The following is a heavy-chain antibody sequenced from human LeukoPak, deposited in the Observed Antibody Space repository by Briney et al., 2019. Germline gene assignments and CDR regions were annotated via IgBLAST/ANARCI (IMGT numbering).Heavy chain of an antibody. CDR3: AREVGGVSTEIDY. J-gene: IGHJ4*02. CDR2: IYYTGRT. Sequence: SETLSLTCTVSIGSISNMNFYWGWIRQTPGKGLEWIGSIYYTGRTHYNPSLKTRVTISVDTSKNQFSLKLNSVTAADTAVYYCAREVGGVSTEIDYWGQGTLVTASS. V-gene: IGHV4-39*02. D-gene: IGHD3-16*01. CDR1: IGSISNMNFY.